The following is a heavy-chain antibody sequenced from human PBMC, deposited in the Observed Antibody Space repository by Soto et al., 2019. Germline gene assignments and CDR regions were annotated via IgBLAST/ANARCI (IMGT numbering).Heavy chain of an antibody. CDR1: GGSISSSRYY. CDR3: ASHIKSAYSNGYEAFDI. D-gene: IGHD5-18*01. V-gene: IGHV4-39*01. CDR2: LYYSVNT. J-gene: IGHJ3*02. Sequence: PSETLSLTCSVSGGSISSSRYYWGWIRQPPEKGLQWIGSLYYSVNTYYNPSLKSRGTISADTSKNQFSLKLTSVTAADTAIYYCASHIKSAYSNGYEAFDIWGQGTMVTVSS.